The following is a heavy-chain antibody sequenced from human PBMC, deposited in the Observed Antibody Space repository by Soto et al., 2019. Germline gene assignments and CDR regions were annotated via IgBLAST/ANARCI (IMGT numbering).Heavy chain of an antibody. CDR3: AREHHLGICSGGSCYAAYYYYGMDV. J-gene: IGHJ6*02. CDR1: GFTFSSYW. V-gene: IGHV3-7*05. CDR2: IKQDGSEK. D-gene: IGHD2-15*01. Sequence: GGSLRLSCAASGFTFSSYWMSWVRQAPGKGLEWVANIKQDGSEKYYVDSVKGRFTISRDNAKNSLYLQMNSLRAEDTAVYYCAREHHLGICSGGSCYAAYYYYGMDVWGQGTTVTVSS.